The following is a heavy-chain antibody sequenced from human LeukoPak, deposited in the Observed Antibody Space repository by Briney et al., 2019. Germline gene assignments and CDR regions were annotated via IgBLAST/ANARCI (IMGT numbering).Heavy chain of an antibody. D-gene: IGHD6-13*01. Sequence: SETLSLTCTVSGGSISSSSYYWGWIRQPPGKGLEWIVSIYYSGSTYYNPSLKSRVTISVDTSKNQFSLKLSSVTAADTAVYYCARSFSSSWRRYDYWGQGTLVTVSS. J-gene: IGHJ4*01. CDR3: ARSFSSSWRRYDY. CDR1: GGSISSSSYY. V-gene: IGHV4-39*01. CDR2: IYYSGST.